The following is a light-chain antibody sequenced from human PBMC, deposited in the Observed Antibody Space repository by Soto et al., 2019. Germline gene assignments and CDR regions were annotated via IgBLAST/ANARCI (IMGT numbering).Light chain of an antibody. CDR3: QQYGSSPPLT. J-gene: IGKJ4*01. V-gene: IGKV3-20*01. CDR2: GAS. Sequence: EIVLTQSPGTLSLSPGERATLSCRASQSVSSSYLAWYQQKPGQAPRLLIYGASSRATGIPHRFIGSGSATDFTLTISRLEPEDFAVYYCQQYGSSPPLTCGGGTKVEIK. CDR1: QSVSSSY.